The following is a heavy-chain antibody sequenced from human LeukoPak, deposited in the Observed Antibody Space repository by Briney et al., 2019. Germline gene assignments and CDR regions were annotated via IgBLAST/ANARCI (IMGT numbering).Heavy chain of an antibody. J-gene: IGHJ4*02. CDR3: ARGDPVVPAAIGY. CDR1: GGSFSGYY. Sequence: KTSETLSLTCAVYGGSFSGYYWSWIRQPPGKGLEWIGEINHSGSTNYNPSLKSRVTISVDTSKNQFSLKLSSVTAADTAVYYCARGDPVVPAAIGYWGQGTLVTVSS. V-gene: IGHV4-34*01. D-gene: IGHD2-2*01. CDR2: INHSGST.